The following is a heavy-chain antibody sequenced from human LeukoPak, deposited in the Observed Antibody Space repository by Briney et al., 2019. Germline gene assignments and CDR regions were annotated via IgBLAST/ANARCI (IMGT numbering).Heavy chain of an antibody. CDR2: ISYSGNT. CDR3: AWGPDDGDYCF. J-gene: IGHJ4*02. Sequence: SETLSDPLTGSGGSISSSSGGWIRQPPGKGLEWIGYISYSGNTNYNPSLKSRVTISLDTSNKQFSLKLSSVTAADTAVYYCAWGPDDGDYCFWGQGILVTVSS. V-gene: IGHV4-59*01. CDR1: GGSISSSS. D-gene: IGHD4-17*01.